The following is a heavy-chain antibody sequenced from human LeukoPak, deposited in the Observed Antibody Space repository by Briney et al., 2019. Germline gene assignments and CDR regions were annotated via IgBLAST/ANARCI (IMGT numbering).Heavy chain of an antibody. CDR1: GGSISSYY. CDR3: AREPALGAAFDY. V-gene: IGHV4-59*01. D-gene: IGHD3-16*01. J-gene: IGHJ4*02. CDR2: IYYSGST. Sequence: SETLSLTCTVSGGSISSYYWSWIRQPPGKGLEWIGYIYYSGSTSYNPSLKSRVTISVDTSKNQFSLKLSSVTAADTAVYYCAREPALGAAFDYWGQGTLVTVSS.